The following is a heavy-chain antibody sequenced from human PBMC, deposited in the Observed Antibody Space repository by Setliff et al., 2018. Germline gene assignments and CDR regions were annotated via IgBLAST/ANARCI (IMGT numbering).Heavy chain of an antibody. CDR1: GYRFTSQW. CDR2: IYPADSDT. J-gene: IGHJ5*01. D-gene: IGHD5-18*01. Sequence: PGESLTISCKASGYRFTSQWIAWVRQTPGRGLEWMGIIYPADSDTTYSPSFQGQVTISVDKSLSTAYLQWSSLKASDSGKYYCARRGYGGYIYGSFDSWGQGTLVTVSS. CDR3: ARRGYGGYIYGSFDS. V-gene: IGHV5-51*01.